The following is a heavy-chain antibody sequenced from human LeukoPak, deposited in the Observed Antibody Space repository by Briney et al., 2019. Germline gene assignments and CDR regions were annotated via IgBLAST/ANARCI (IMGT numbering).Heavy chain of an antibody. D-gene: IGHD3-3*01. CDR2: IYYSGST. CDR1: GGSISSSSYY. Sequence: PSETLSLTCTVSGGSISSSSYYWGWIRQPPGKGLEWIGSIYYSGSTYYNPSLKGRVTISVDTSKNQFSLKLSSVTAADTAVYYCARGYYDFWSGYYTAKYYFDYWGQGTLVTVPS. J-gene: IGHJ4*02. V-gene: IGHV4-39*07. CDR3: ARGYYDFWSGYYTAKYYFDY.